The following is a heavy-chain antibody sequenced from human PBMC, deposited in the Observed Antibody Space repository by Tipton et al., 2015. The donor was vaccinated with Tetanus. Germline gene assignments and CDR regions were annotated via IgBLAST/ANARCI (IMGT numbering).Heavy chain of an antibody. CDR1: GGSVSGGDYH. D-gene: IGHD3-3*01. Sequence: TLSLTCTVSGGSVSGGDYHWSWIRQPPGKGLEWIGYSHYSGSTSSNPSLKSRVTISLDMPKNQFSLKLTSVTAADTAVYYCARESITIFGVVSIDYWGQGTLVTVSS. J-gene: IGHJ4*02. CDR2: SHYSGST. CDR3: ARESITIFGVVSIDY. V-gene: IGHV4-61*08.